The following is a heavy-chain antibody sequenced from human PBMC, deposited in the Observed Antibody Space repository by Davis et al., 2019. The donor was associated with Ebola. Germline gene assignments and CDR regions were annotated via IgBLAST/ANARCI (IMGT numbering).Heavy chain of an antibody. Sequence: GESLKISCSASGFTFSSYTMHWVRQAPGKGLECVSAIRSDGINTYYADSVKGRFTISRDNSKSIVSLQMNNLRVDDTAIYYCADPLSSVWGQGTTVTVS. CDR2: IRSDGINT. J-gene: IGHJ6*02. CDR1: GFTFSSYT. V-gene: IGHV3-64*04. CDR3: ADPLSSV.